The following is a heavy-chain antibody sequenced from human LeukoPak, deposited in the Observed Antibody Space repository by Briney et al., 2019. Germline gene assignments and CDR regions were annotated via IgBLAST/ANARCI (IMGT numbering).Heavy chain of an antibody. Sequence: ASVKVSCKASGYTFTGYYMHWVRQAPGQGLEWMGWINPNSGGTNYAQKFQGRVTMTGDTSISTAYMELRSLRSDDTAVYYCARGMPPGYCSSTSCYASYYFDYWGQGTLVTVSS. CDR3: ARGMPPGYCSSTSCYASYYFDY. J-gene: IGHJ4*02. CDR2: INPNSGGT. CDR1: GYTFTGYY. D-gene: IGHD2-2*01. V-gene: IGHV1-2*02.